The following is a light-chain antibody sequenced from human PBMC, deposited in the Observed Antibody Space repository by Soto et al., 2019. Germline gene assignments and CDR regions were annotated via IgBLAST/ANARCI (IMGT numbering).Light chain of an antibody. CDR3: SSYTSSSTLYV. CDR1: SSDVGGYNY. Sequence: QSVLTQPASESGPPGQSSTITCTGTSSDVGGYNYVSWYQQHPGKAPKLMIYEVSNRPSGVSNRFSGSKSGNTASLTISGLQAENEADYYCSSYTSSSTLYVSGTGTKVTVL. J-gene: IGLJ1*01. CDR2: EVS. V-gene: IGLV2-14*01.